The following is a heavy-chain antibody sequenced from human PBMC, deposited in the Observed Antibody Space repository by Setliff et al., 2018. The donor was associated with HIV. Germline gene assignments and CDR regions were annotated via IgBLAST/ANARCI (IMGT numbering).Heavy chain of an antibody. Sequence: ASVKVSCKISGFTLNELSIQWVRQAPAKGLEWMGGFDPEAGEIIYAQKFQGRVTMTEDTSTDTAYMDLSSLRSEDTAVYYCARDKPPDQPLRYFDYWGQGTLVTVSS. CDR2: FDPEAGEI. CDR3: ARDKPPDQPLRYFDY. CDR1: GFTLNELS. D-gene: IGHD2-2*01. V-gene: IGHV1-24*01. J-gene: IGHJ4*02.